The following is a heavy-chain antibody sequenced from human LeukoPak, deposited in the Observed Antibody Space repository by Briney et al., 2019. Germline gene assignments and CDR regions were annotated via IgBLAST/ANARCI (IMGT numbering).Heavy chain of an antibody. CDR1: GGTFSSYA. CDR2: IIPIFGTA. Sequence: SVKVSCKASGGTFSSYAISWVRQAPGQGLEWMGGIIPIFGTANYAQKFQGRVTITTDESTSTAYMELSSLGSEDTAVYYCARDPLEAAMAPYYYYYMDVWGKGTTVTVSS. D-gene: IGHD5-18*01. CDR3: ARDPLEAAMAPYYYYYMDV. J-gene: IGHJ6*03. V-gene: IGHV1-69*05.